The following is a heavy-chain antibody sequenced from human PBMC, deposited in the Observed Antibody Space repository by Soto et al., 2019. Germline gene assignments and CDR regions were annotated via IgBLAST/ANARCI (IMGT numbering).Heavy chain of an antibody. D-gene: IGHD6-13*01. V-gene: IGHV4-34*01. J-gene: IGHJ6*02. CDR2: INHSGST. CDR3: ARARIAPNYYYGMDV. Sequence: PSETLSLTCAVYGGSFSGYYWSWIRQPPGKGLEWIGEINHSGSTNYNPSLKSRVTISVDTSKNQFSLKLSYVTAADTAVYYCARARIAPNYYYGMDVWGQGTTVTVSS. CDR1: GGSFSGYY.